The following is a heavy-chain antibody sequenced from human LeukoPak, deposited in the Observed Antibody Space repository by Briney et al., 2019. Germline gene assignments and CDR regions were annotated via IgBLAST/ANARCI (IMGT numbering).Heavy chain of an antibody. J-gene: IGHJ4*02. CDR1: GFTFTNYW. CDR2: IKLDGSEK. D-gene: IGHD5-12*01. CDR3: ARGPSGYHNT. V-gene: IGHV3-7*01. Sequence: GGSLRLSCAASGFTFTNYWMSWVRQAPGKGLEWVANIKLDGSEKYYVDFVKGRFAISRDIPKNSVYLQMNSLRAEDTAVYYCARGPSGYHNTGGQGTLVTVSS.